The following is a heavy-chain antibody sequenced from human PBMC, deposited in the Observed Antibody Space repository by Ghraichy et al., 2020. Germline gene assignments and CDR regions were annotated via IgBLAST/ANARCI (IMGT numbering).Heavy chain of an antibody. J-gene: IGHJ6*02. CDR3: AYTAMVRRYYYYYGMDV. Sequence: SETLSLTCNVSGGSISSSSYYWGWIRQPPGKGLEWIGSIYYSGSTYYNPSLKSRVTISVDTSKNQFSLKLSSVTAADTAVYYCAYTAMVRRYYYYYGMDVWGQGTTVTVSS. D-gene: IGHD5-18*01. V-gene: IGHV4-39*01. CDR1: GGSISSSSYY. CDR2: IYYSGST.